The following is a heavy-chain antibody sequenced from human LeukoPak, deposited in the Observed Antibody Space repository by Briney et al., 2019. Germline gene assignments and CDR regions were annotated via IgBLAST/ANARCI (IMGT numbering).Heavy chain of an antibody. V-gene: IGHV1-18*01. CDR1: GYTFTSYG. D-gene: IGHD1-26*01. J-gene: IGHJ5*02. CDR2: ISAYNGNT. CDR3: ATLVREVWFDP. Sequence: ASVKVSCKASGYTFTSYGISWVRQSPGQGLEWMGWISAYNGNTNYAQKLQGRVTMTTDTSTSTAYMELRSLRSDDTAVYYCATLVREVWFDPWGQGTLVTVSS.